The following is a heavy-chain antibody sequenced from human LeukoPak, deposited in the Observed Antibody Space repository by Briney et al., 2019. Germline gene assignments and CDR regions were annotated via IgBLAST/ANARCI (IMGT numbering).Heavy chain of an antibody. Sequence: SETLSLTCTVSGGSIRSYYWSWIRQPPGKGLEWIGYIYYSGSTNYNPSLKSRVTISVDTSKNQFSLKLSPVTAADTAVYYCARVKGVVTAILDYWGQGTLVTVSS. J-gene: IGHJ4*02. V-gene: IGHV4-59*01. CDR3: ARVKGVVTAILDY. D-gene: IGHD2-21*02. CDR1: GGSIRSYY. CDR2: IYYSGST.